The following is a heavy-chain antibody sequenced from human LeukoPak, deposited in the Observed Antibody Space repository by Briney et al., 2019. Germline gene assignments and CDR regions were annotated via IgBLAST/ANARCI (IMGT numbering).Heavy chain of an antibody. CDR1: GFTFSSYE. Sequence: GGSLRLSCAASGFTFSSYEMNWGRQAPGKGLEWVSYISSSGSTIYYADSVKGRFTISRDNAKNSLYLQMNSLRAEDTAVYYCARGFIPSGYDLGYWGQGTLVTVSS. V-gene: IGHV3-48*03. CDR2: ISSSGSTI. CDR3: ARGFIPSGYDLGY. J-gene: IGHJ4*02. D-gene: IGHD5-12*01.